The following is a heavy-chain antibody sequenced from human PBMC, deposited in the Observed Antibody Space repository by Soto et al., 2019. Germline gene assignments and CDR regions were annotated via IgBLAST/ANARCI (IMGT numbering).Heavy chain of an antibody. V-gene: IGHV1-2*02. D-gene: IGHD6-13*01. J-gene: IGHJ4*02. CDR3: ARIRYSSSWTHFDY. CDR1: GYTFTGYY. CDR2: INPNSGGT. Sequence: ASVKVSCKASGYTFTGYYMHWVRQAPGQGLEWMGWINPNSGGTNYAQKFQGRVTMTRDTSINTAYMELSRLRSDDTAVYYCARIRYSSSWTHFDYWGQGTLVTVSS.